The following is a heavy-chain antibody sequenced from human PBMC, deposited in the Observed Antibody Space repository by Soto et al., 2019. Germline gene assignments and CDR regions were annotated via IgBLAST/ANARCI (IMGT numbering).Heavy chain of an antibody. D-gene: IGHD3-3*01. J-gene: IGHJ4*02. CDR1: GFPFSSYS. Sequence: QYGGSLRLCCAASGFPFSSYSMSWVRQAPGKGLEWVSAISGSGGSTYYADSVKGRFTISRDNSKNTLYLQMNSLRAEDTAVYYCAKGPEYYDFWSGYYHNWFCDYWGQGTLVTVSS. CDR2: ISGSGGST. CDR3: AKGPEYYDFWSGYYHNWFCDY. V-gene: IGHV3-23*01.